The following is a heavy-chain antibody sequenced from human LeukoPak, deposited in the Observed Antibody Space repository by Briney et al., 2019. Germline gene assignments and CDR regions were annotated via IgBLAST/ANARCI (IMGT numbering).Heavy chain of an antibody. Sequence: GGSLRLSCAAAGFTFSKFAMHWVRQAPGKGLEWVAVVSYDGSYKYYADSVKGRFTISRDNSKNSLYLQMNSLRAEDTAVYYCVRGVPKTSYYYYYMDVWGKGTTVTVSS. D-gene: IGHD4-11*01. CDR2: VSYDGSYK. CDR1: GFTFSKFA. J-gene: IGHJ6*03. CDR3: VRGVPKTSYYYYYMDV. V-gene: IGHV3-30*04.